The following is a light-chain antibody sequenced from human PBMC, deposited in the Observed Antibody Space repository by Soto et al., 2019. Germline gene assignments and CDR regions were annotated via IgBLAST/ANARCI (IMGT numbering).Light chain of an antibody. CDR2: DAS. V-gene: IGKV1-27*01. Sequence: VQMTQSPSSLSASVGDRVTITCRASQDVYTFLAWYRQRPGRAPELLIYDASTLQAGVPSRFSGDGVGTHCILTSSSLQPEDVATYDCQHYNKAPWTFGQGTKV. CDR1: QDVYTF. CDR3: QHYNKAPWT. J-gene: IGKJ1*01.